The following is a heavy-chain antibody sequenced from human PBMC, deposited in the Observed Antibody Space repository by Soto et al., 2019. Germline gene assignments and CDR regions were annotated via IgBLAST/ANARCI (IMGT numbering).Heavy chain of an antibody. CDR2: VNSDGSST. CDR3: AGLDTSMVKTPGY. V-gene: IGHV3-74*01. J-gene: IGHJ4*02. CDR1: GFTISSHW. Sequence: PGGSLRLSCAASGFTISSHWMHWVRQAPGKGLVWVSRVNSDGSSTSYADSVKGRFIISRDNAKNTLYLQMNILRTEDTAVYYCAGLDTSMVKTPGYWGQGTLVTV. D-gene: IGHD5-18*01.